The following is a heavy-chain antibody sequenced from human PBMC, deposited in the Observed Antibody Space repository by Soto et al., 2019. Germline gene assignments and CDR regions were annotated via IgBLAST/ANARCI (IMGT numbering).Heavy chain of an antibody. D-gene: IGHD2-15*01. CDR1: GFTFSSYA. V-gene: IGHV3-23*01. CDR2: VSIGGST. Sequence: DVQLLESGGGLVQPAGSLRLSCAASGFTFSSYAMGWVRQGPGKGLEWVAVVSIGGSTHYADSVRGRFTISRDKSKNTLSLQMNSLTAEDTAVYFCAKRRGAGGHFDYWGQGALVTVSS. CDR3: AKRRGAGGHFDY. J-gene: IGHJ4*02.